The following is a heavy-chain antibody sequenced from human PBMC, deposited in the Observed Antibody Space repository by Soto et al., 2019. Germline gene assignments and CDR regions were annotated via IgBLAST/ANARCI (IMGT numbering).Heavy chain of an antibody. CDR2: ISYDGHNK. V-gene: IGHV3-30*18. CDR3: AKDLQAYGDYNGYIYGMDV. Sequence: QVQLVESGGGVVQPGGSLRLSCTASGFTFTTFGIHWVRQAPGKGLEWVALISYDGHNKYYSDSVKGRFTISRDNYKNTLSLQMNILRAEDTAVYYCAKDLQAYGDYNGYIYGMDVWGQGTPVSVSS. CDR1: GFTFTTFG. J-gene: IGHJ6*02. D-gene: IGHD4-17*01.